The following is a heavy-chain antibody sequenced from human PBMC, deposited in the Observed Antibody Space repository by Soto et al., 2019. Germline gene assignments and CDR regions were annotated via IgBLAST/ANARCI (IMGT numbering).Heavy chain of an antibody. D-gene: IGHD6-25*01. CDR2: IFFTGNT. V-gene: IGHV4-39*01. CDR3: AGQTFTIAAASYGRSNWFDP. CDR1: GGSITSSSHF. Sequence: SETLSLTCSASGGSITSSSHFWGWVRQPPGKGLQWMGTIFFTGNTDYTPSLKSRLTMSINTSKNEFSRRLNSVTAADTAVYYCAGQTFTIAAASYGRSNWFDPRGPGTLVTVSS. J-gene: IGHJ5*02.